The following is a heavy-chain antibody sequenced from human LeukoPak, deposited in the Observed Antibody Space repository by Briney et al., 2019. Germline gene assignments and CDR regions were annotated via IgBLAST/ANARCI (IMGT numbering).Heavy chain of an antibody. D-gene: IGHD6-19*01. CDR3: ARQVVAVAGTGYFDY. Sequence: SETLSLTCTVSGGSISYSSYYWGWIRQPPGKGLEWIGSIYYSGSTYYNPSLKSRVTISVDTPKSQFSLKLSSVTAADTAVYFCARQVVAVAGTGYFDYWGQGTLVTVSS. J-gene: IGHJ4*02. CDR2: IYYSGST. CDR1: GGSISYSSYY. V-gene: IGHV4-39*01.